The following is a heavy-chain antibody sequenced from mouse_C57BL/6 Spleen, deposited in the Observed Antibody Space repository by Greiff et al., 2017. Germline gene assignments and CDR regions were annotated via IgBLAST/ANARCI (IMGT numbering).Heavy chain of an antibody. J-gene: IGHJ3*01. CDR1: GYTFTDYE. CDR3: TRAGVYYGNSWFAY. Sequence: QVQLQQSGAELVRPGASVTLSCKASGYTFTDYEMHWVKQTPVHGLEWIGAIDPETGGTAYNQKFKGKAILTAAKSSSTAYMELRSLTSEDSAVYYSTRAGVYYGNSWFAYWGQGTLVTVSA. V-gene: IGHV1-15*01. CDR2: IDPETGGT. D-gene: IGHD2-1*01.